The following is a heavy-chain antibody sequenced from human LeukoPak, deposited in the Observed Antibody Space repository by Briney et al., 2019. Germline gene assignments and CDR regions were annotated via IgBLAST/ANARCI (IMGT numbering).Heavy chain of an antibody. J-gene: IGHJ4*02. Sequence: SETLSLTCAVYGGSFSGYYWSWIRQPPGKGLEWIGEINHSGSTNYNPSLKSRVTISVDTSKNQFSLRLSSVTAADTAVYYCARDTGWELRHDYWGQGTLVTVSS. CDR2: INHSGST. V-gene: IGHV4-34*01. CDR3: ARDTGWELRHDY. D-gene: IGHD1-26*01. CDR1: GGSFSGYY.